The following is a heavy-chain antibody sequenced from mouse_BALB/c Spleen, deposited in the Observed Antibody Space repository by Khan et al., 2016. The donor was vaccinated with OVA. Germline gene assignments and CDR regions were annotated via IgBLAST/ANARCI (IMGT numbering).Heavy chain of an antibody. J-gene: IGHJ3*01. CDR3: ARSNGNYWFAY. CDR2: INTYTGEP. D-gene: IGHD2-1*01. V-gene: IGHV9-3-1*01. CDR1: GYTLTNYG. Sequence: QIQLVQSGPELKKPGETVKISCKASGYTLTNYGMNWVKQAPGKGLKWMGWINTYTGEPTYAEDFKGRIAFSLKTSASTAYLQINNLKNEDTATYFCARSNGNYWFAYWGQGTLVTVSA.